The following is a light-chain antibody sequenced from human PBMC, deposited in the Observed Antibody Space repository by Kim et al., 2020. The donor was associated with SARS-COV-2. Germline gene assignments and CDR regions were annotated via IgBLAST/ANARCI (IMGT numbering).Light chain of an antibody. CDR1: KLGDKY. Sequence: VAPGQTASITCYGDKLGDKYASWYQQKAGQSPVLVIYEDTKRPSGIPGRFSGSNSGNTATLTISGTQAMDEADYYCQAWDSSTGVFGTGTKVTVL. V-gene: IGLV3-1*01. CDR2: EDT. J-gene: IGLJ1*01. CDR3: QAWDSSTGV.